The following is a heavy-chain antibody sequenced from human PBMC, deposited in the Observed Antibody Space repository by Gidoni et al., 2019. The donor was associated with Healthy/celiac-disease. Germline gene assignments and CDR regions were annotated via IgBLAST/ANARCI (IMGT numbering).Heavy chain of an antibody. V-gene: IGHV4-4*02. CDR1: GGSISSSNW. CDR3: ARSGGDVWRAEPSIAARRGFDY. J-gene: IGHJ4*02. Sequence: QVQLQESGPGLVKPSGTLSLTCAVSGGSISSSNWWSWVRQPPGKGLEWIGEIYHSGSTNYNPSLKSRVTISVDKSKNQFSLKLSSVTAADTAVYYCARSGGDVWRAEPSIAARRGFDYWGQGTLVTVSS. CDR2: IYHSGST. D-gene: IGHD6-6*01.